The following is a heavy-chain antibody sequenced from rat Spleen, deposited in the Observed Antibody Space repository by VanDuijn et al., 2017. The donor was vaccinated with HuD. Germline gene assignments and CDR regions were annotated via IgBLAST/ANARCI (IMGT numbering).Heavy chain of an antibody. J-gene: IGHJ2*01. V-gene: IGHV5-7*01. CDR3: ARRHYGYNSYFDY. CDR1: GFTFSSFA. CDR2: ISYGDTSGHSST. D-gene: IGHD1-9*01. Sequence: EVQLVESGGGLVQPGRSLKLSCAASGFTFSSFAMAWVRQAPKKGLEWVATISYGDTSGHSSTYYRDSVKGRFTISRDNAKSNLSLQMDSLRSEDTATYYCARRHYGYNSYFDYWGQGVMVTVSS.